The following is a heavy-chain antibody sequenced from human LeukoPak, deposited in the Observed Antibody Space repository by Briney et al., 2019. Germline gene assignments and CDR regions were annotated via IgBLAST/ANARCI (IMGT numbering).Heavy chain of an antibody. J-gene: IGHJ1*01. CDR1: GGSISSGSYY. CDR3: ARDNARGGSFSDYPRYFQH. V-gene: IGHV4-61*02. Sequence: SQTLSLTCTVSGGSISSGSYYWSRIRQPAGKGLEWIGRVYTSGSTNYNPSLKSRVTISVDTSKNQFSLNLNSVTAADTAVYYCARDNARGGSFSDYPRYFQHWGQGTLVTVSS. CDR2: VYTSGST. D-gene: IGHD5/OR15-5a*01.